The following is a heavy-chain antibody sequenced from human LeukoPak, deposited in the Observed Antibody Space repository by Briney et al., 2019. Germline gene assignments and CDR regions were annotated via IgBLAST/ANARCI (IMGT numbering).Heavy chain of an antibody. CDR2: INPNSGGT. J-gene: IGHJ4*02. CDR3: ARIGYGSGSYYKYFDY. Sequence: ASVKVSCKASGYTFTSYGISWVRQAPGQGLEWMGWINPNSGGTNYAQKFQGRVTMTRDTSISTAYMELSRLRSDDTAVYYCARIGYGSGSYYKYFDYWGQGTLVTVSS. V-gene: IGHV1-2*02. CDR1: GYTFTSYG. D-gene: IGHD3-10*01.